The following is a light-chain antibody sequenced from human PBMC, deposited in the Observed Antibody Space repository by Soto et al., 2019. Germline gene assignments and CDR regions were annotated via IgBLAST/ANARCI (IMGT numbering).Light chain of an antibody. CDR1: QAITNN. Sequence: DIHLTQSPSSLSASVGDRATITCRASQAITNNLAWYQQKPGNPPKLLIYEESTLHSGVPSRFSGRKVGTEFTLTISGLQPGDSATYYCQQYNSYSPTFGQGTKVDIK. J-gene: IGKJ1*01. V-gene: IGKV1-9*01. CDR3: QQYNSYSPT. CDR2: EES.